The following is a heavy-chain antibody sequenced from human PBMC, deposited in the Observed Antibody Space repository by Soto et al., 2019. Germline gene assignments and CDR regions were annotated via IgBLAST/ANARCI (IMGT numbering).Heavy chain of an antibody. Sequence: QVVLVESGGGVVQPGRALRLSCAASGFDFTNDDMLWVRQAPGKGLEWVALISFDGTTIHYGDSVKGRFTISRDKSKNTLFLQMNSLRSEDTGVYYCAKGQGGSPPGGMDVWGQGTTVTVSS. J-gene: IGHJ6*02. D-gene: IGHD3-10*01. CDR2: ISFDGTTI. CDR1: GFDFTNDD. CDR3: AKGQGGSPPGGMDV. V-gene: IGHV3-30*18.